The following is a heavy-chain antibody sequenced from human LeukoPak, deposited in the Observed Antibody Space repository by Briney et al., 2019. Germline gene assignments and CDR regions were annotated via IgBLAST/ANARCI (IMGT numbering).Heavy chain of an antibody. V-gene: IGHV3-43*02. CDR3: AKDRSTWFYFDY. D-gene: IGHD2-2*01. CDR2: ISANGDNP. Sequence: PGGSLRLSCAASGFTFDNYAMHWVRQVPGKGLEWVSLISANGDNPYYADSVKGRFTISRDNSKNSLFLQLNILRTDDTAVYYCAKDRSTWFYFDYWGQGTLVTVSS. J-gene: IGHJ4*02. CDR1: GFTFDNYA.